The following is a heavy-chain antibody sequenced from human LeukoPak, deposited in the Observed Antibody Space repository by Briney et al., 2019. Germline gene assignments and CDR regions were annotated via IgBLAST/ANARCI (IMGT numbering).Heavy chain of an antibody. CDR3: AKAMATTITYYFDY. D-gene: IGHD5-24*01. Sequence: GGSLRLSCAASGFAFSNYAMSWVRQAPGKGLEWVSAISGRGGSTYYADSVKGRFTISRDNSKNTLYLQMNSLRAEDTAVYYCAKAMATTITYYFDYWGQGTLVTVSS. CDR2: ISGRGGST. CDR1: GFAFSNYA. V-gene: IGHV3-23*01. J-gene: IGHJ4*02.